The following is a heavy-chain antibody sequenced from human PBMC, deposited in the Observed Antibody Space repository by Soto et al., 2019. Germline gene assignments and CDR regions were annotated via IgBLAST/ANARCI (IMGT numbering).Heavy chain of an antibody. Sequence: QITLKESGPTLVKPTQTLTLTCTFSGFSLSTSGVGVGWIRQPPGKALEWLALIYWDDDKRDSPFLKSRLTITQDTSKNQVVLTMPNMDPMDTATYYCAHSLYSRSSYYFDYWGQGTLVTVSS. CDR2: IYWDDDK. CDR3: AHSLYSRSSYYFDY. D-gene: IGHD6-6*01. CDR1: GFSLSTSGVG. V-gene: IGHV2-5*02. J-gene: IGHJ4*02.